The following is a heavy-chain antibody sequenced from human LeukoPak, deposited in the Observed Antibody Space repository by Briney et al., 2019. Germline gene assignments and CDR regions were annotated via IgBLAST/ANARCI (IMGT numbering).Heavy chain of an antibody. CDR2: INPNSGGT. V-gene: IGHV1-2*02. D-gene: IGHD2-2*01. J-gene: IGHJ4*02. Sequence: ASVKVSCKASGYTFTSYGISWVRQAPGQGLEWMGWINPNSGGTNYAQKFQGRVTMTRDTSISTAYMELSRLRSDDTAVYYCAREDVLGYCSSTSCSREVNFDYWGQGTLVAVSS. CDR1: GYTFTSYG. CDR3: AREDVLGYCSSTSCSREVNFDY.